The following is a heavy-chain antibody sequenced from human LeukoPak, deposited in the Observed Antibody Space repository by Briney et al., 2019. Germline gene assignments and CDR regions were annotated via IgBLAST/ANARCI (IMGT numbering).Heavy chain of an antibody. Sequence: GGSLRLSCAASGFTFSSYAMSWVRQAPGKGLEWASAISGSGGSTYYADSVKGRFTISRDNSKNTLYLQMNSLRAEDTAVYYCAKGARSGTNYGMDVWGQGTTVTVSS. D-gene: IGHD3-10*01. J-gene: IGHJ6*02. CDR2: ISGSGGST. V-gene: IGHV3-23*01. CDR1: GFTFSSYA. CDR3: AKGARSGTNYGMDV.